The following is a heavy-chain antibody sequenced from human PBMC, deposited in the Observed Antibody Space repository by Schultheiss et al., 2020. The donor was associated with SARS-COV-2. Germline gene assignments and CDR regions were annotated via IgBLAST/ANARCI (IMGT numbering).Heavy chain of an antibody. CDR2: ISSSSSTI. J-gene: IGHJ4*02. Sequence: GESLKISCAASGFTFSSYAMSWVRQAPGKGLEWVSNISSSSSTIYYADSVKGRFTISRDNAKNSLYLQMNSLRIEDTAVYYCAVTWGSTWYYFDSWGQGTLVTVSS. CDR3: AVTWGSTWYYFDS. D-gene: IGHD6-13*01. CDR1: GFTFSSYA. V-gene: IGHV3-48*04.